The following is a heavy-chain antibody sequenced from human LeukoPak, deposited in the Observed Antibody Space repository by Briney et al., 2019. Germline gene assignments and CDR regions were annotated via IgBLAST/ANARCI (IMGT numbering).Heavy chain of an antibody. V-gene: IGHV3-11*01. CDR2: ISNIGYSM. CDR3: ARSRGLRYFDL. J-gene: IGHJ4*02. D-gene: IGHD3-9*01. Sequence: KTGGSLRLSCAASGFTYSDYYMSWVRQAPGKGLEWLAYISNIGYSMYYADSVKDRSTISRDNDQRSVDLQLNSLTADDTAVYFCARSRGLRYFDLWGQGSLVTVSS. CDR1: GFTYSDYY.